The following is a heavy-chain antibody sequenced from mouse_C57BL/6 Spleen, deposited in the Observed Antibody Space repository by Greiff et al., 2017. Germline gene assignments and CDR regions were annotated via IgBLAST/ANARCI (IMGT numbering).Heavy chain of an antibody. D-gene: IGHD1-1*01. V-gene: IGHV2-2*01. J-gene: IGHJ2*01. CDR1: GFSLTSYG. CDR2: IWSGGST. Sequence: VKLMESGPGLVQPSQSLSITCTVSGFSLTSYGVHWVRQSPGKGLEWLGVIWSGGSTDYNAAFISKLSISKDNSKSQVFFNMNRLQADDTAIYYCARDEDYYGSSYFDYWGQGTTLTVSS. CDR3: ARDEDYYGSSYFDY.